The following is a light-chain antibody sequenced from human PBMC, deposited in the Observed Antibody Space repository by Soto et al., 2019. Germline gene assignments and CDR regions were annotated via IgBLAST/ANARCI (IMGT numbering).Light chain of an antibody. V-gene: IGKV3-20*01. CDR2: ESS. CDR1: QSLTSRY. Sequence: EIVLTQSPGTLSLSPGERVTLSCRASQSLTSRYLAWYQQKAGQAPRLLMYESSSRATGIPDRFSGSGSGTDFTLTISRLEPEDFGVYYCQQSSRSPITFGQWTRLEIK. CDR3: QQSSRSPIT. J-gene: IGKJ5*01.